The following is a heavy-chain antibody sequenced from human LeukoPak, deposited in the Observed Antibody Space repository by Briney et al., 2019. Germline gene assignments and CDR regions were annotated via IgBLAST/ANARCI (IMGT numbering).Heavy chain of an antibody. J-gene: IGHJ6*02. CDR1: GFTFTTYW. D-gene: IGHD2-15*01. Sequence: PGESLKISCKGSGFTFTTYWIGWVRQMPGKGLEWMGIIYPGDSDTKYSPSFQGQVTISADKSISTAYLQWSSLKASDTAMYYCARAPPGYCSGGSCSYYYGMDVWGQGTTVTVSS. V-gene: IGHV5-51*01. CDR2: IYPGDSDT. CDR3: ARAPPGYCSGGSCSYYYGMDV.